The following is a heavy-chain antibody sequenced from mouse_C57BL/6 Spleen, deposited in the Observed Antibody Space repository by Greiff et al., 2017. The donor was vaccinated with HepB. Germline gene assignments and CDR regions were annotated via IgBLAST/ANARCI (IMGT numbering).Heavy chain of an antibody. V-gene: IGHV1-42*01. CDR3: ARGHGYYDY. CDR1: GYSFTGYY. D-gene: IGHD2-3*01. J-gene: IGHJ2*01. Sequence: EVQLQQSGPELVKPGASVKISCKASGYSFTGYYMNWVKQSPEKSLEWIGEINPSTGGTTYNQKFKAKATLTVDKSSSTAYMQLKSLTSEDSAVYYCARGHGYYDYWGQGTTLTVSS. CDR2: INPSTGGT.